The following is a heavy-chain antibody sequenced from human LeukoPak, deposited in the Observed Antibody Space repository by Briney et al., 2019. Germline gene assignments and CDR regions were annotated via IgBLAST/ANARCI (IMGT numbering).Heavy chain of an antibody. J-gene: IGHJ4*02. CDR1: GFTFSSYA. D-gene: IGHD3-22*01. Sequence: GGSLRLSCAASGFTFSSYAMSWVRQAPGKGLEWVSAISGSGGSTYYADSVKGRFTISRDNSKNTLYLQMNSLRAEDTAVYYCANGRYYDSSGYPFGYWGQGTLVTVSS. CDR2: ISGSGGST. V-gene: IGHV3-23*01. CDR3: ANGRYYDSSGYPFGY.